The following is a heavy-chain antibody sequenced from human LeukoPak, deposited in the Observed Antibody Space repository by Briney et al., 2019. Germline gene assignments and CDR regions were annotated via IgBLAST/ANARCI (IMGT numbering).Heavy chain of an antibody. J-gene: IGHJ4*02. CDR1: GSPFSGYA. CDR3: AREVAGTIDY. D-gene: IGHD6-19*01. Sequence: PGGSLRLSCAASGSPFSGYAMHWGRPAPGKRLEYVSAISSNGGSTYYANSVKGRFTISRDNSKNTLYLQMGSLRAEDMAVYCRAREVAGTIDYWGQGALVTVSS. CDR2: ISSNGGST. V-gene: IGHV3-64*01.